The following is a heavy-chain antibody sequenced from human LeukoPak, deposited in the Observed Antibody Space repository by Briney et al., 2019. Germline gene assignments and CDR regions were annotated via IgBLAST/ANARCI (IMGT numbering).Heavy chain of an antibody. CDR3: ARRGDGYNPSSFDY. CDR2: INAGNGNT. V-gene: IGHV1-3*01. D-gene: IGHD5-24*01. Sequence: VKASCKASGYTFTSYAMHWVRQAPGQRLEWMGWINAGNGNTKYSQKFQGRVTITRDTSASTAYMELSSLRSEDTAVYYCARRGDGYNPSSFDYWGQGTLVTVSS. CDR1: GYTFTSYA. J-gene: IGHJ4*02.